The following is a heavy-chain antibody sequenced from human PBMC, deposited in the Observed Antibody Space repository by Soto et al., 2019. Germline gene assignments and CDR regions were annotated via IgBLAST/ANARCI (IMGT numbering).Heavy chain of an antibody. J-gene: IGHJ4*02. CDR3: ASEYEWTFRSAHFDY. V-gene: IGHV1-69*02. CDR2: IIPILGIA. Sequence: ASVKVSCKASGGTFSSYTISWVRQAPGQGLEWMGRIIPILGIANYAQKFQGRVTITADKSTSTAYMELSSLRSEDTAVYYCASEYEWTFRSAHFDYWGQGTLVTVSS. D-gene: IGHD2-8*01. CDR1: GGTFSSYT.